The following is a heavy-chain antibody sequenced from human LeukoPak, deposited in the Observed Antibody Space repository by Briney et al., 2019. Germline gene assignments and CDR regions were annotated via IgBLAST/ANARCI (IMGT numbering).Heavy chain of an antibody. D-gene: IGHD6-13*01. CDR3: ARCAAAGSYYFDY. CDR2: IYPSDSDT. CDR1: GYSFTSYW. Sequence: GESLKISCKGSGYSFTSYWIGWVRQMPGKGLEWMGIIYPSDSDTRYSPSFQGQVTISADESISTAYLQWSSLKASDTAMYYCARCAAAGSYYFDYWGQGTLVTVSS. V-gene: IGHV5-51*01. J-gene: IGHJ4*02.